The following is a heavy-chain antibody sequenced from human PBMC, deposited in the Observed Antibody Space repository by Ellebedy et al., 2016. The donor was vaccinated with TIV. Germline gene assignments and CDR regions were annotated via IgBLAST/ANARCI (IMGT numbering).Heavy chain of an antibody. V-gene: IGHV3-13*01. J-gene: IGHJ3*02. CDR3: ARERRAVGGFDAFDI. D-gene: IGHD6-25*01. CDR1: GITLSSKD. Sequence: GESLKISXAASGITLSSKDMHWVRQPIGKGPEWVSAIGIAGDTYYADSVKGRFTISRENAKNSLYLQMNSLRAGDTAVYFCARERRAVGGFDAFDIWGQGTMVTVSS. CDR2: IGIAGDT.